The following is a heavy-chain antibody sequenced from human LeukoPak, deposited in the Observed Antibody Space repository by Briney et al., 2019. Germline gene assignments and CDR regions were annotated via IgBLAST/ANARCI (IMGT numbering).Heavy chain of an antibody. CDR2: ISDDGRNE. CDR1: GFTFSRYA. J-gene: IGHJ4*02. Sequence: GGSLRLSCAASGFTFSRYAMHWVRQAPGMGLAWVAVISDDGRNEYYLESVKGRFTISRDNSKNTLYLQMNSLRAEDTAVYYCARGTGFPYSSGWVGYFDYWGQGTLVIVSS. V-gene: IGHV3-30*04. D-gene: IGHD6-19*01. CDR3: ARGTGFPYSSGWVGYFDY.